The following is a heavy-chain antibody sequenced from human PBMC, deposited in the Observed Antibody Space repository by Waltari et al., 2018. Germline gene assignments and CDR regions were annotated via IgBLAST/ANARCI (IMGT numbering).Heavy chain of an antibody. Sequence: QVQLVESGGGVVQPGGSRRLSCAASGFTFSHYGMHWVRQAQGKGLEWVSFIRYDGTDKYYTDSVKGRFTISRDNSKNTLSLQMNSLRPEDTAVYYCAKQPSQIDSWGQGTLVTVSS. CDR3: AKQPSQIDS. D-gene: IGHD6-13*01. CDR2: IRYDGTDK. V-gene: IGHV3-30*02. J-gene: IGHJ4*02. CDR1: GFTFSHYG.